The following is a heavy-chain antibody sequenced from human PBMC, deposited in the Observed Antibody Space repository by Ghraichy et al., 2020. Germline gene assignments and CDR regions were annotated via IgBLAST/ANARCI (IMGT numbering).Heavy chain of an antibody. J-gene: IGHJ4*01. V-gene: IGHV4-34*01. CDR1: GGSFSGYY. CDR2: INHSGST. CDR3: ARERSRVGASPLGY. D-gene: IGHD1-26*01. Sequence: SETLSLTCAVYGGSFSGYYWSWIRQPPGKGLEWIGEINHSGSTNYNPSLKSRVTISVDTSKNQFSLKLSSVTAADTAVYYCARERSRVGASPLGYWGQEPWSPSPQ.